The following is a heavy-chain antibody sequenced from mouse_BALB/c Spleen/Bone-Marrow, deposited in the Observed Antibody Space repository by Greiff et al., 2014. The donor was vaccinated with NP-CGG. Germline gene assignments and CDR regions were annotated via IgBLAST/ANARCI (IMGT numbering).Heavy chain of an antibody. CDR2: INPSSGYT. CDR1: GYTFTSYT. J-gene: IGHJ3*01. D-gene: IGHD2-1*01. CDR3: ARVVYGKPFAY. Sequence: QVQLQQPGAELARPGASVKMSCKASGYTFTSYTMHWVKQRPGQGLEWIGYINPSSGYTNYNQKFKDKATLTADKSSSTAYMQLSSLTSEDSAVYYCARVVYGKPFAYWGQGTLVTVSA. V-gene: IGHV1-4*01.